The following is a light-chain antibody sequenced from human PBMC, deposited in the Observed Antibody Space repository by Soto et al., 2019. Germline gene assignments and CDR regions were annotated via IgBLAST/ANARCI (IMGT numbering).Light chain of an antibody. CDR1: QSVSSY. V-gene: IGKV3-11*01. CDR2: DAS. Sequence: EIVLTQXPATLSLSPGERATLSCRASQSVSSYLAWYQHKPGQAPRLLIYDASKRATGIPARFSGSGSGTDFTLTISSLEPEDFAVYYCQQRSNWPPTWTFGQGTKVEVK. CDR3: QQRSNWPPTWT. J-gene: IGKJ1*01.